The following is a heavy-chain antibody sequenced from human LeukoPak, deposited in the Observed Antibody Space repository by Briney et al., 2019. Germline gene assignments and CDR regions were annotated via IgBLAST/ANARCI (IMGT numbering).Heavy chain of an antibody. D-gene: IGHD1-26*01. CDR1: GGSVSGYY. Sequence: SETLSLTCTVSGGSVSGYYWSWIRQPPGKGLEWIGYIYYTGTTNYSPSLKNRVTISVDTSKNQFSLKLSSVTAADTAVYYCARGGASSRYFALWGRGTLVTVFS. J-gene: IGHJ2*01. CDR2: IYYTGTT. CDR3: ARGGASSRYFAL. V-gene: IGHV4-59*02.